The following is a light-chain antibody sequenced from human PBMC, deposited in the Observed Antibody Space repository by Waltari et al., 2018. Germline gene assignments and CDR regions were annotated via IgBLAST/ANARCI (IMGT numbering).Light chain of an antibody. V-gene: IGLV3-21*02. CDR3: HVWDGKTVM. J-gene: IGLJ3*02. Sequence: SSVLTQAPSVSVAPGQTATVTCGGDNIGGRSVHWYQQRPGRAPFLGVDLDSDRPSGILDRFSGSKSGNAATLTISRVEAGDEADYYCHVWDGKTVMFGGGTKLTVL. CDR1: NIGGRS. CDR2: LDS.